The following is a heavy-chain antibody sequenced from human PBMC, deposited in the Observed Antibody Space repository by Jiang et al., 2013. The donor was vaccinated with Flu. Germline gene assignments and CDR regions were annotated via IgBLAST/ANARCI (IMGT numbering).Heavy chain of an antibody. J-gene: IGHJ2*01. CDR3: ATVKVTMVRGVDLDWYFDL. CDR2: FDPEDGET. CDR1: GYTLTELS. V-gene: IGHV1-24*01. D-gene: IGHD3-10*01. Sequence: SGAEVKKPGASVKVSCKVSGYTLTELSMHWVRQAPGKGLEWMGGFDPEDGETIYAQKFQGRVTMTEDTSTDTAYMELSSLRSEDTAVYYCATVKVTMVRGVDLDWYFDLWGRGTLVTVSS.